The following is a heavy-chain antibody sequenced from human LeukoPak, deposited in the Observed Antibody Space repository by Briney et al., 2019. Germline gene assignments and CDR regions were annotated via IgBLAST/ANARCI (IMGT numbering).Heavy chain of an antibody. V-gene: IGHV3-74*01. J-gene: IGHJ2*01. D-gene: IGHD6-13*01. CDR2: INSDGSSA. CDR3: ARVGGSSWLNWYFDL. Sequence: GGSLRLSCAASGFTFSSYWMHWVRQAPGKGLVWVSRINSDGSSATYAGSVKGRFTISRDNAKNTLYLQMNSLRAVDTAVYYCARVGGSSWLNWYFDLWGRGTLVTVSS. CDR1: GFTFSSYW.